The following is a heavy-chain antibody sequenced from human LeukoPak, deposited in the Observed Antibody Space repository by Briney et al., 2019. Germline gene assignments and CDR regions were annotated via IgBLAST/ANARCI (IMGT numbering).Heavy chain of an antibody. CDR1: GFTLSKYD. J-gene: IGHJ5*02. V-gene: IGHV3-21*01. CDR2: ISISSRYI. D-gene: IGHD2-2*01. CDR3: ARADCSSSTCYLRRSWFDP. Sequence: GRSLRLSCAASGFTLSKYDMNWVRQAPGKGLEWVSSISISSRYIYYKDSVRGRFTISRDDAKNSLYLEMNSLRAEDTAVYYCARADCSSSTCYLRRSWFDPWGQGTLVTVSS.